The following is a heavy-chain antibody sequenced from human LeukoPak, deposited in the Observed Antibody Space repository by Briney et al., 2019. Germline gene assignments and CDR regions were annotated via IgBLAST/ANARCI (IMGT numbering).Heavy chain of an antibody. CDR1: GFTFINYE. D-gene: IGHD3-22*01. CDR2: ISSSSTYI. Sequence: PGGSLRLSCAASGFTFINYEMNWVRQAPGKGLEWVSYISSSSTYIYYADSVKGRFTISRDNAKNSLYLQMNSLKAEDTAVYYCAREWLENFHYMDVWGKGTTVTVSS. J-gene: IGHJ6*03. V-gene: IGHV3-21*05. CDR3: AREWLENFHYMDV.